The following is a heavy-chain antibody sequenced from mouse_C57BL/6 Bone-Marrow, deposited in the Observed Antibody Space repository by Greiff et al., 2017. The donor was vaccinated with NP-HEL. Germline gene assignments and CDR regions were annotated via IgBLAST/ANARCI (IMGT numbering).Heavy chain of an antibody. D-gene: IGHD1-1*01. CDR2: INPGSGGT. Sequence: VQLQQSGAELVRPGTSVKVSCKASGYAFTNYLIEWVKQRPGQGLEWIGLINPGSGGTNYNEKFKGKATLTADKSSSTAYMQLSSLTSEDSAVYFCARGVHYYGSSWFAYWGQGTLVTVSA. V-gene: IGHV1-54*01. CDR1: GYAFTNYL. J-gene: IGHJ3*01. CDR3: ARGVHYYGSSWFAY.